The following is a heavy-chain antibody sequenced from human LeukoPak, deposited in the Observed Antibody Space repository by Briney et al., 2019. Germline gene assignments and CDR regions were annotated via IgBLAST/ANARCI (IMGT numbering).Heavy chain of an antibody. D-gene: IGHD2-21*01. CDR2: IYHSGST. CDR3: ALAYCGGDCSDSDAFDI. Sequence: SETLSLTCTVSGYSLSSGYYWGWIRQPPGKGLEWIGSIYHSGSTYYNPSLKSRVTISVDTSKNQFSLKLSSVTAADTAVYYCALAYCGGDCSDSDAFDIWGQGTMVTVSS. CDR1: GYSLSSGYY. J-gene: IGHJ3*02. V-gene: IGHV4-38-2*02.